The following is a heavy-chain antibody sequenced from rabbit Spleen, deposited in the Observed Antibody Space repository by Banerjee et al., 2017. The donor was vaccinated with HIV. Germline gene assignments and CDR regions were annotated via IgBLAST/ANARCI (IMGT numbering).Heavy chain of an antibody. CDR1: GIDLMSIAM. J-gene: IGHJ6*01. CDR2: IYPVFGIT. D-gene: IGHD8-1*01. Sequence: QEQLKETGGGLVQPGGSLTLSCKASGIDLMSIAMSWVRQAPGKGLEWIGDIYPVFGITNYANWVKGRFTISKTSSTTVTLQMTSLTAADTATYFCARDSGSSFSSYGMDLWGPGTLVTVS. CDR3: ARDSGSSFSSYGMDL. V-gene: IGHV1S39*01.